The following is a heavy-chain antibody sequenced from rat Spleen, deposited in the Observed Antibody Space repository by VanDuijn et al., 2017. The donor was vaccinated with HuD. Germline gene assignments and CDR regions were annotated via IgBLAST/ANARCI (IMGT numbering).Heavy chain of an antibody. CDR3: TRDTMEGWFAY. J-gene: IGHJ3*01. D-gene: IGHD1-11*01. CDR1: GFSLTSYN. Sequence: QVQLKESGPGLVQPSQTLSLTCTVSGFSLTSYNVHWVRQPPGKGLEWMGAIWSGGSTDYNSALKSRLSVSRDTSKNQVFLKMNSLQTDDTGTYYCTRDTMEGWFAYWGQGTLVTVSS. V-gene: IGHV2-30*01. CDR2: IWSGGST.